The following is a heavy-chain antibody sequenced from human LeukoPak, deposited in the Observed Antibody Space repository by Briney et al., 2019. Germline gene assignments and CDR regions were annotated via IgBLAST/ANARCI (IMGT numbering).Heavy chain of an antibody. D-gene: IGHD3-3*01. CDR1: GYTFTSYG. CDR3: ARVPAGLLRVGNWFDP. Sequence: GASVKVSCKASGYTFTSYGISWVRQAPGQGLEWMGWISAYNGNTNYAQKFQGRVTMTRDTSISTAYMELSRLRSDDTAVYYCARVPAGLLRVGNWFDPWGQGTLVTVSS. V-gene: IGHV1-18*01. CDR2: ISAYNGNT. J-gene: IGHJ5*02.